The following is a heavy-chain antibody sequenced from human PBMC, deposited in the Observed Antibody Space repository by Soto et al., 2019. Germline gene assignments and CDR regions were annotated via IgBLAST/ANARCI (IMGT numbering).Heavy chain of an antibody. CDR1: CYTFTSYG. D-gene: IGHD1-1*01. J-gene: IGHJ4*02. CDR2: ISAHNGNT. CDR3: ARGRYGDY. Sequence: QVHLVQSGAEVKKPGASVKVSCKASCYTFTSYGITSVRQAPGQGLEWMGWISAHNGNTDYAQKLQGRVIVTRDTSTSTACMELRSLRSDCTAVYYCARGRYGDYWGQGALVTVSS. V-gene: IGHV1-18*01.